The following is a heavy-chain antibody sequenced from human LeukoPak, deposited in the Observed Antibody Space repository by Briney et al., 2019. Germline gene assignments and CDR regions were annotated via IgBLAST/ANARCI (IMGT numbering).Heavy chain of an antibody. CDR2: IYYSGST. V-gene: IGHV4-31*03. Sequence: PSETLSLTCTVSGGSISSGGYYWSWIRQHPGKGLEWIGYIYYSGSTYYNPSLKGRVTISVGTSKNQFSLKLSSVTAADTAVYYCAGFTYDSSGYWNAFDIWGQGTMVTVSS. CDR3: AGFTYDSSGYWNAFDI. J-gene: IGHJ3*02. D-gene: IGHD3-22*01. CDR1: GGSISSGGYY.